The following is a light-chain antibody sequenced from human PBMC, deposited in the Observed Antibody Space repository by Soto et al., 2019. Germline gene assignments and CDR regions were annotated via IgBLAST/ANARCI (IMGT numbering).Light chain of an antibody. Sequence: QSVLTQPASVSGSPGQSITISCTGTSRDVGAYNYVSWYQQHPGKAPKLMVYDVTNRPSGVSDRFSGSKSGNTASLTISGLQAEDEADYFCSSHSNITPYVSGTGTNVHVL. CDR2: DVT. CDR3: SSHSNITPYV. J-gene: IGLJ1*01. V-gene: IGLV2-14*01. CDR1: SRDVGAYNY.